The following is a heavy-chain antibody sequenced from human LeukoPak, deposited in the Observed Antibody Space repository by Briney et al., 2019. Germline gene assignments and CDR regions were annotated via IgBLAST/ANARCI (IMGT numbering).Heavy chain of an antibody. CDR2: ISSSSTYT. V-gene: IGHV3-21*01. J-gene: IGHJ4*02. CDR3: ARAPGGVSTYFDY. Sequence: PGGSLRLSCAASGFTFSSYSMNWVRQAPGKGLEWVSSISSSSTYTYYTDSVKGRFTISRDNAKNSLYLQMNSLTADDTAVHYCARAPGGVSTYFDYWGQGTLVTVSS. CDR1: GFTFSSYS. D-gene: IGHD1-1*01.